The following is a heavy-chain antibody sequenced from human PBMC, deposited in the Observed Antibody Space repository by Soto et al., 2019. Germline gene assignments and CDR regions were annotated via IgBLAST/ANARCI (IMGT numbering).Heavy chain of an antibody. CDR1: GFTFSSYD. V-gene: IGHV3-13*01. J-gene: IGHJ6*02. CDR3: ARGGQPGDYYYYGMDV. Sequence: GGSLRLSCAASGFTFSSYDMHWVRQATGKGLEWVSAIGTAGDTYYPGSVKGRFTISRENAKNSLYLQMNSLRAGDTAVYYCARGGQPGDYYYYGMDVWGQGTTVTVSS. D-gene: IGHD3-10*01. CDR2: IGTAGDT.